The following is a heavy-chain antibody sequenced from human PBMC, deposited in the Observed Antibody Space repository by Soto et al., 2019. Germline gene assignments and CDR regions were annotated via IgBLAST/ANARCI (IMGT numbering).Heavy chain of an antibody. CDR3: ASDLPHLPGGAL. CDR1: GFTFSTYS. Sequence: EVQLVESGGGLVKPGGSLRLSCAASGFTFSTYSMNWVRQAPGKGLEWVSSISSSGTYIYYADSVKGRFTISRDNAKNSLFLQRNSLRAEDTAVYYCASDLPHLPGGALWGQGTLVTVSS. V-gene: IGHV3-21*01. CDR2: ISSSGTYI. D-gene: IGHD3-10*01. J-gene: IGHJ4*02.